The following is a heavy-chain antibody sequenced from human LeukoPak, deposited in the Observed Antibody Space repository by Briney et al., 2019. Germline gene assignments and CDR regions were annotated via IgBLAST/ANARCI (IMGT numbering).Heavy chain of an antibody. Sequence: GGSLRLSCAASGFTVSSNYMSWVRQAPGKGLEWVSVIYSGGSTYYADSVKGRFTISRDNSKNTLYLQMNSLRAEDTAVYYCARDLCSGGSCSPSYFDYWGQGTLVTVSS. CDR3: ARDLCSGGSCSPSYFDY. CDR2: IYSGGST. J-gene: IGHJ4*02. D-gene: IGHD2-15*01. V-gene: IGHV3-66*01. CDR1: GFTVSSNY.